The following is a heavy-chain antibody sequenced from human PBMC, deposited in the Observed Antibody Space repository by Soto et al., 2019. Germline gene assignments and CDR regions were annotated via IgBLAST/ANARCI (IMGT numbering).Heavy chain of an antibody. CDR1: GFTVNSHY. J-gene: IGHJ4*02. CDR3: AKDGGPVYCNSPGCSAKHFDY. CDR2: IYSSGNA. D-gene: IGHD2-2*01. V-gene: IGHV3-66*03. Sequence: GGSLRLSCAPSGFTVNSHYMSWVRQAPGKGLEWVSVIYSSGNAYYADSVRGRFTISRDNSKNTLYLQTSSLRHEDTAVYYCAKDGGPVYCNSPGCSAKHFDYWGQGTLVTVSS.